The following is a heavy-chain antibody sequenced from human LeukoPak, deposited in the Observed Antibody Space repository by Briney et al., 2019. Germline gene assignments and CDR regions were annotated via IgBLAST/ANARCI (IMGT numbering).Heavy chain of an antibody. CDR3: ASARRDFWSGYYYYGMDA. CDR2: IYPGDSDT. V-gene: IGHV5-51*01. Sequence: GESLKISCKGSGYSFTSYWIGWVRQMPGKGLEWMGIIYPGDSDTRYSPSFQGQVTISADKSISTAYLQWSSLKASDTAMYYCASARRDFWSGYYYYGMDAWGQGTTVTVSS. D-gene: IGHD3-3*01. CDR1: GYSFTSYW. J-gene: IGHJ6*02.